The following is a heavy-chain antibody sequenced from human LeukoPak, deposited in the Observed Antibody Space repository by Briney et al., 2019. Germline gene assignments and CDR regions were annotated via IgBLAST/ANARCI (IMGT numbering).Heavy chain of an antibody. V-gene: IGHV4-61*02. CDR3: AREVYDSSGYYLDY. Sequence: PSETLSLTCTVSGGSISSGSYYWSWIRQPAGKGLEWIGRIYTSGSTNYNPSLKSRVTLSVDTSKNQFSLKLSSVTAADTAVYYCAREVYDSSGYYLDYWGQGTLVTVSS. CDR1: GGSISSGSYY. J-gene: IGHJ4*02. D-gene: IGHD3-22*01. CDR2: IYTSGST.